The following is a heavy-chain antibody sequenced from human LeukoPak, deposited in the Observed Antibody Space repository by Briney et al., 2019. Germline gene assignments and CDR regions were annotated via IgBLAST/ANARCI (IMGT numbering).Heavy chain of an antibody. CDR1: GYTFTSYG. D-gene: IGHD4-23*01. Sequence: ASVKVSCKASGYTFTSYGISWVRQAPGQGLEWMGWISAYNGNTNYAQKLQGRVTMITDTSTSTAYMELRSLRSDDTAVYYCPRYRRYGGNRPRPHDAFDIWGEGTMVTVSS. CDR3: PRYRRYGGNRPRPHDAFDI. CDR2: ISAYNGNT. V-gene: IGHV1-18*01. J-gene: IGHJ3*02.